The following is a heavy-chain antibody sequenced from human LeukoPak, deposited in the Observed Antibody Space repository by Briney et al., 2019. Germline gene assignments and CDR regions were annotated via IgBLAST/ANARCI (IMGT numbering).Heavy chain of an antibody. J-gene: IGHJ5*02. CDR3: ASTYNWNDGFGFDP. V-gene: IGHV3-21*01. CDR2: ISSSSTSI. CDR1: GFTFSSYS. Sequence: GGSLRLSCAASGFTFSSYSMNWVRQAPGKGLEWVSSISSSSTSIYYADSVKGRFTISRDNAKNSLYLQMNSLRAEDTAVYYCASTYNWNDGFGFDPWGQGTLVTVSS. D-gene: IGHD1-1*01.